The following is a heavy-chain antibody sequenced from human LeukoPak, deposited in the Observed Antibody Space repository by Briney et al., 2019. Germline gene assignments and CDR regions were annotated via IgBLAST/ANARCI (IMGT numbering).Heavy chain of an antibody. CDR2: INSDGSTI. CDR1: GFTFSSYW. Sequence: GGSLRLSCAASGFTFSSYWVHWVRHAPGKGLEWVARINSDGSTINHADSVRGRFTISRDNAENTLYLQMSSLRAEDTAIYFCARAAYYRFDYWGQGTLVTVSS. V-gene: IGHV3-74*01. J-gene: IGHJ4*02. D-gene: IGHD1-26*01. CDR3: ARAAYYRFDY.